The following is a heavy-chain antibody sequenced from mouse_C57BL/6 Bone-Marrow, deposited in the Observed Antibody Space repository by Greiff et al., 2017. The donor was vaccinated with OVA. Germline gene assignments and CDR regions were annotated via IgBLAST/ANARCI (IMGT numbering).Heavy chain of an antibody. V-gene: IGHV1-54*01. CDR3: ARLLRGFAY. D-gene: IGHD1-1*01. J-gene: IGHJ3*01. CDR2: INPGSGGT. Sequence: VQLQQSGAELVRPGTSVKVSCKASGYAFTNYLIEWVKQRPGQGLEWIGVINPGSGGTNYNEKFKGKATLTADKSSSTAYMQLSSLTSEDSAVYFCARLLRGFAYWGQGTLVTVSA. CDR1: GYAFTNYL.